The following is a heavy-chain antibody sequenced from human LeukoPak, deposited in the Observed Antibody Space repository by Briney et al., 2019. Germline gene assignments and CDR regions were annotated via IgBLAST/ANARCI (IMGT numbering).Heavy chain of an antibody. V-gene: IGHV1-18*01. J-gene: IGHJ4*02. D-gene: IGHD3-3*01. Sequence: ASVKVSCKVSGYTLTELSMHWVRQAPGQGLEWMGWISAYNGNTNYAQKLQGRVTMTTDTSTSTAYMELRSLRSDDTAVYYCARDPDAIFGVVIPTPPFDYWGQGTLVTVSS. CDR2: ISAYNGNT. CDR3: ARDPDAIFGVVIPTPPFDY. CDR1: GYTLTELS.